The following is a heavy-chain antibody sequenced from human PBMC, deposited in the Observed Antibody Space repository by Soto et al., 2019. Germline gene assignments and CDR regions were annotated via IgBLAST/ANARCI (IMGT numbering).Heavy chain of an antibody. CDR1: GLIISDYH. CDR2: IRRKANSYTT. V-gene: IGHV3-72*01. J-gene: IGHJ6*02. D-gene: IGHD6-19*01. Sequence: EVQLVESGGGLVQPGGSLRLSCAASGLIISDYHMDWVRQAPGKGLEWVGRIRRKANSYTTEYAASVKGRFTISRDDSKNSLYLQMNSLKSEDTAVYYCAMLGGWFRGSSGMDVWGQGTTVTVSS. CDR3: AMLGGWFRGSSGMDV.